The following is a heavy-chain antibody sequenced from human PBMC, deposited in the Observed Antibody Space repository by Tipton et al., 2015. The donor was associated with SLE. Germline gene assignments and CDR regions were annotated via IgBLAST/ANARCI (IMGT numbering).Heavy chain of an antibody. CDR1: GYIFSNYD. J-gene: IGHJ4*02. CDR3: AREHFYESSGYYLGFYYFDY. V-gene: IGHV1-18*01. D-gene: IGHD3-22*01. Sequence: QVQLVQSGAEVKKPGASVKVSCKASGYIFSNYDIIWVRQAPGQGLEWMGWISVYSGNTKFAQKFQDRVTVTTDTSTSTAYMDLRSLRSDDTAVYYCAREHFYESSGYYLGFYYFDYWGQGTLVTVSS. CDR2: ISVYSGNT.